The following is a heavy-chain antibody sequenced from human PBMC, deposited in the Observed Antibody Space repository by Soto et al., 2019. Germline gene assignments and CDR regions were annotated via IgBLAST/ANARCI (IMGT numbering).Heavy chain of an antibody. CDR1: EYTLTDLS. CDR2: FDPEDGET. V-gene: IGHV1-24*01. J-gene: IGHJ3*02. CDR3: ARFEPRYNWNDVNAFDI. D-gene: IGHD1-1*01. Sequence: ASVKVSCTVSEYTLTDLSIHWVRQAPGKGLEWMGGFDPEDGETIYAQKFQGRVTMTEDTSTDTAYMELSSLRSEDTTVYYCARFEPRYNWNDVNAFDIWGQGTMVTVSS.